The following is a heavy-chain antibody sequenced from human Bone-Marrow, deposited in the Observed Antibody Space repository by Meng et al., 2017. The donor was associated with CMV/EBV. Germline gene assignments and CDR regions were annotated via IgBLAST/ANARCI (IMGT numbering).Heavy chain of an antibody. D-gene: IGHD3-22*01. J-gene: IGHJ4*02. V-gene: IGHV3-15*01. CDR3: TTEGGMIVELYYFDY. Sequence: GGSLRLSCAASGFTFSNAWMSWVRQAPGKGLEWVGRIKSKTDGGTTDYAAPVKGRFTISRDDSKNTLYLQMNSLKTEDTAVYYCTTEGGMIVELYYFDYWGQGTLVAASS. CDR2: IKSKTDGGTT. CDR1: GFTFSNAW.